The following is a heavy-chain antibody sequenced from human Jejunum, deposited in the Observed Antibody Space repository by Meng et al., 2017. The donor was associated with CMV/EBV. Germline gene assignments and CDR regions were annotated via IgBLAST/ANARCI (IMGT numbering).Heavy chain of an antibody. CDR2: IHSSGST. CDR1: GASIDSGTYY. V-gene: IGHV4-31*02. Sequence: VSGASIDSGTYYWSWIRQHPGKGLEWIGFIHSSGSTHYNPSLKSRVSISADTSNNHFSLTLTSVTAADTAIYYCARDTIRDGVDYWGQGTLVTVSS. J-gene: IGHJ4*02. CDR3: ARDTIRDGVDY. D-gene: IGHD3-3*01.